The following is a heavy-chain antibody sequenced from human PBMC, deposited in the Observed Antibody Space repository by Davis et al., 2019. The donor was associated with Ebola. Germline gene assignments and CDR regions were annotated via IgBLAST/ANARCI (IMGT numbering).Heavy chain of an antibody. Sequence: GESLKISCAASGFTFSSYWMNWVRQAPGKGLEWVANIKLDGSESFYLDSVKGRFTISRDNAKNSLFLQMNSLRAEDTAVYYCARSGLSFGVVKYHYGMDVWGKGTTVTVSS. CDR1: GFTFSSYW. J-gene: IGHJ6*04. CDR2: IKLDGSES. V-gene: IGHV3-7*03. CDR3: ARSGLSFGVVKYHYGMDV. D-gene: IGHD3-3*01.